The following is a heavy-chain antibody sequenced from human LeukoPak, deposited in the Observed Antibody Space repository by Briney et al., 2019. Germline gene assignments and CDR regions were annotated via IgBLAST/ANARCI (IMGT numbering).Heavy chain of an antibody. CDR3: AREKASGRVRGDGDLDY. CDR1: GFTFSSYS. Sequence: PGGSLRLSCAASGFTFSSYSMNWVRQAPGKGLEWVSSISSSSSYIYYADSVKGRFTISRDNAKNSLYLQMNSLGAEDTAVYYCAREKASGRVRGDGDLDYWGQGTLVTVSS. V-gene: IGHV3-21*01. D-gene: IGHD3-10*01. J-gene: IGHJ4*02. CDR2: ISSSSSYI.